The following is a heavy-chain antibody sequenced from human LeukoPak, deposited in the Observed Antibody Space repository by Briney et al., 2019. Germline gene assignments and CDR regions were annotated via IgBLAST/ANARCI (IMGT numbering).Heavy chain of an antibody. CDR1: GFTFSSYS. Sequence: GGSLRLSCAASGFTFSSYSMNWVRQAPGKGLEWVAVISYDGSNKYYADSVKGRFTISRENSKNTLYLQMNSLRAEDTAVYYCARVPYSSSWQRSGYFDYWGQGTLVTVSS. D-gene: IGHD6-13*01. V-gene: IGHV3-30*05. CDR2: ISYDGSNK. J-gene: IGHJ4*02. CDR3: ARVPYSSSWQRSGYFDY.